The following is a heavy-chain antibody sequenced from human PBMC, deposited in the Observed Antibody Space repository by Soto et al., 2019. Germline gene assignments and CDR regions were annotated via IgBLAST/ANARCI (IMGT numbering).Heavy chain of an antibody. CDR2: INAGNGNT. J-gene: IGHJ4*02. D-gene: IGHD3-9*01. CDR3: ASFGDILTGSYRALDY. CDR1: GYTFTSYA. V-gene: IGHV1-3*01. Sequence: QVQLVQSGAEVKKPGASVKVSCKASGYTFTSYAMHWVRQAPGQRLEWMGWINAGNGNTKYSQKFQGRVTITRDTSASTDYMELSSLRSEDTAVYYCASFGDILTGSYRALDYWGQGTLVTVSS.